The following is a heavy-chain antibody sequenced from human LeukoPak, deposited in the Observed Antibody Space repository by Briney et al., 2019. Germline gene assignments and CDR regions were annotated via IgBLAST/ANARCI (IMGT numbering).Heavy chain of an antibody. V-gene: IGHV3-7*01. Sequence: GGSLRLSCEASGFTYTTYWMSWVRQAPGKGPQWVANIKRDGSEKYYVDSVKGRFTISRDNAKNSLYLQMNSLRAEDTAVYYCARDLLPRSSSWPAYWGQGTLVTVSS. J-gene: IGHJ4*02. CDR2: IKRDGSEK. CDR1: GFTYTTYW. D-gene: IGHD6-13*01. CDR3: ARDLLPRSSSWPAY.